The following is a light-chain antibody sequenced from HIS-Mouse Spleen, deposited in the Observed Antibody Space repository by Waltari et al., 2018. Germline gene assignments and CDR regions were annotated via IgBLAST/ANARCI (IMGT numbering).Light chain of an antibody. Sequence: EIVLTPSPGTLSLPPGEIATLPCRASQSVSSSYLAWYQQKPGQAPRLLIYGASSRATGIPDRFSGSGSGTDFTLTISRLEPEDFAVYYCQQYGSSPPWTFGQGTKVEIK. CDR2: GAS. CDR3: QQYGSSPPWT. V-gene: IGKV3-20*01. J-gene: IGKJ1*01. CDR1: QSVSSSY.